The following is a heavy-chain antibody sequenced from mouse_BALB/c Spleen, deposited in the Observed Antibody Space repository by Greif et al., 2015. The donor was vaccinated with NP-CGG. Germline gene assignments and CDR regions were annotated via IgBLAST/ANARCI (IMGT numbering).Heavy chain of an antibody. D-gene: IGHD1-1*01. CDR2: ISSGGSYT. J-gene: IGHJ4*01. Sequence: VQLKESGGGLVKPGGSLKLSCAASGFTFSSYTMSWVRQTPEKRLEWVATISSGGSYTYYPDSVEGRFTISRDNAKNTLYLQVSSLKSEDTAMYYCTRGGGSYAMDYWGQGTSVTVSS. CDR3: TRGGGSYAMDY. CDR1: GFTFSSYT. V-gene: IGHV5-6-4*01.